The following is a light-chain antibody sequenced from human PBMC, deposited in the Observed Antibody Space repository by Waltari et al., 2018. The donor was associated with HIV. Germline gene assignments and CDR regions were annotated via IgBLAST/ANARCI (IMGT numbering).Light chain of an antibody. J-gene: IGLJ2*01. Sequence: SYELTQPPSVSVSPGQTASITCSGDQLGDKYACWYQQKPGQSPVLVIYQDSKRPSGFPGRFAGSNSGNTATLTISGTQAMDEADYYCQAWDSSTVVFGGGTKLTVL. CDR3: QAWDSSTVV. V-gene: IGLV3-1*01. CDR2: QDS. CDR1: QLGDKY.